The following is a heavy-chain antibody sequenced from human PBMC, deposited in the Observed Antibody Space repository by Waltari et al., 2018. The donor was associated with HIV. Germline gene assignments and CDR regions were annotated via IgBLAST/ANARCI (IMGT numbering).Heavy chain of an antibody. D-gene: IGHD2-2*01. CDR3: ARGSIVLVPAATNYFDY. Sequence: QVQLQQWGAGLLKPWETLSLTCAGYGACFSGYYWTWIRQPPGKGLEWIGEINHRGSTNYNPSLKSRVTISVDTSKNQFSLKLSSVTAADTAVYYCARGSIVLVPAATNYFDYWGQGTLVTVSS. V-gene: IGHV4-34*01. J-gene: IGHJ4*02. CDR2: INHRGST. CDR1: GACFSGYY.